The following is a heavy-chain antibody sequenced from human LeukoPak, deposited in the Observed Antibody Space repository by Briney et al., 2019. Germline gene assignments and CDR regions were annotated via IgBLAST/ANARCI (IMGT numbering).Heavy chain of an antibody. Sequence: GGSLRLSCAASGFTFSSYSMNWVRQAPGKGLEWVSYISSSSSTIYYADSVKGRFTISRDNAKNSLYLQMNSLRAEDTAVYYCARDMEVLWFGESMDVWGQGTTVTVSS. D-gene: IGHD3-10*01. J-gene: IGHJ6*02. CDR1: GFTFSSYS. V-gene: IGHV3-48*04. CDR3: ARDMEVLWFGESMDV. CDR2: ISSSSSTI.